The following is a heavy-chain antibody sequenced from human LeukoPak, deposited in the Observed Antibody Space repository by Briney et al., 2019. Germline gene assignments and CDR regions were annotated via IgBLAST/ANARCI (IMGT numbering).Heavy chain of an antibody. Sequence: GGSLRLSCAASGFTLSSYWMHWVRQGPGKGLVWVSRINSDGSRTGYADSVKGRFTISRDNAKNTLYLQMNSLRVEDTAVYYCATLSGYWGQGTLVTVSS. CDR2: INSDGSRT. J-gene: IGHJ4*02. CDR1: GFTLSSYW. CDR3: ATLSGY. D-gene: IGHD3-10*01. V-gene: IGHV3-74*01.